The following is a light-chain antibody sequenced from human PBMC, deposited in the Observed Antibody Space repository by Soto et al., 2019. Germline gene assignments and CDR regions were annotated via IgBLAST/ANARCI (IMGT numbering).Light chain of an antibody. CDR3: QQRSNWPRVT. J-gene: IGKJ2*01. Sequence: EIVLTQSPATLSLSPGERATLSCRASQSVSSYLAWYQQKPGQAPRLLIYDASNRATGIPARFSGSGSGIDFSLTTISPEPEDFAVYYCQQRSNWPRVTFGQGTKLEIK. CDR2: DAS. CDR1: QSVSSY. V-gene: IGKV3-11*01.